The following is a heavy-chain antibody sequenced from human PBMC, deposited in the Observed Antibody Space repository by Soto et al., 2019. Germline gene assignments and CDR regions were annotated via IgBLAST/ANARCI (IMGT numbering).Heavy chain of an antibody. V-gene: IGHV4-30-4*02. CDR3: ASTVTTIYYYYGMDV. CDR2: IYYRGST. D-gene: IGHD4-4*01. Sequence: PSETLSLTCTVSGGSISSGDYYWSWIRQPPGKGLEWIGYIYYRGSTYYNPSLKSRVTISVDTSKNQFSLKLSSVTAADTAVYYCASTVTTIYYYYGMDVWGQGTTVTVSS. J-gene: IGHJ6*02. CDR1: GGSISSGDYY.